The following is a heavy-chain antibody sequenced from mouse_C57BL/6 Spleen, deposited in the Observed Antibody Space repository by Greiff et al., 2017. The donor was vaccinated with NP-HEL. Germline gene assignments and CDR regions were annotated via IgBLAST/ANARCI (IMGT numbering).Heavy chain of an antibody. V-gene: IGHV1-9*01. D-gene: IGHD1-1*01. Sequence: LVESGAELMKPGASVKLSCKATGYTFTGYWIEWVKQRPGHGLEWIGEILPGSGSTNYNEKFKGKATFTADTSSNTAYMQLSSLTTEDSAIYYCARSNYYGSSYVRYAMDYWGQGTSVTVSS. CDR3: ARSNYYGSSYVRYAMDY. CDR1: GYTFTGYW. J-gene: IGHJ4*01. CDR2: ILPGSGST.